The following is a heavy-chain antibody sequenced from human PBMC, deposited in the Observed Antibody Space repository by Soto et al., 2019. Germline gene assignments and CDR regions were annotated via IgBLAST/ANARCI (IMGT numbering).Heavy chain of an antibody. CDR1: GFSFSDDW. CDR2: VSSVGSTT. D-gene: IGHD1-26*01. V-gene: IGHV3-74*01. CDR3: LRGKYSGSYFFDY. Sequence: GGSLRLSCEASGFSFSDDWMHGVRQAPGKGLVWVSSVSSVGSTTDYADSVKGRFTISRDNAKNTLYLQMNSLGAEDTAVYYCLRGKYSGSYFFDYWGQGTLVTVSS. J-gene: IGHJ4*02.